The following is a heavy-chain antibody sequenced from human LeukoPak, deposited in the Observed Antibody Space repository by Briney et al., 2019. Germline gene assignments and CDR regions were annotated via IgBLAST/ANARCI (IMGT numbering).Heavy chain of an antibody. CDR2: ISASGGST. V-gene: IGHV3-23*01. CDR3: ARQNNYFEY. Sequence: GGSLRLSCAASGSTFSSSAMSWVRQAPGKGLEWVSSISASGGSTYYADSVKGRFTISRDNSETTLYLQMNSLRAEDTAVYYCARQNNYFEYWGQGTLVTVSS. J-gene: IGHJ4*02. CDR1: GSTFSSSA. D-gene: IGHD2/OR15-2a*01.